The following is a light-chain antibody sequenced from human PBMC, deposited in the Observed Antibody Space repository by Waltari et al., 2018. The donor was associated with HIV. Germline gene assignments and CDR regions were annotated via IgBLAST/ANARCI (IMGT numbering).Light chain of an antibody. V-gene: IGLV2-23*02. CDR3: CAYAGSTTYVI. CDR1: SSDVGGYNL. J-gene: IGLJ2*01. Sequence: QSALTQPASVSGSPGQSITISCTGTSSDVGGYNLVSWYQQHPGTAPKLMSYEVSKRPSGVSNRFSASKSGNTASLTISVLQAEDEADYYCCAYAGSTTYVIFGGGTKLTVL. CDR2: EVS.